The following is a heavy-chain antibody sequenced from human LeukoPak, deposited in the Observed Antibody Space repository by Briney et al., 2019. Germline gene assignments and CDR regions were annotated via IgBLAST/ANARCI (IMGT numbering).Heavy chain of an antibody. D-gene: IGHD3-10*01. CDR2: IYYSGST. Sequence: SETLSLTCAVYGGSFSGYYWSWIRQPPGKGLEWIGSIYYSGSTYYNPSLKSRVTISVDMSKNQFSLKLRSVTAADTAVYYCARDVLWFGELLSPPHFDYWGQGTLVTVSS. V-gene: IGHV4-34*01. CDR3: ARDVLWFGELLSPPHFDY. CDR1: GGSFSGYY. J-gene: IGHJ4*02.